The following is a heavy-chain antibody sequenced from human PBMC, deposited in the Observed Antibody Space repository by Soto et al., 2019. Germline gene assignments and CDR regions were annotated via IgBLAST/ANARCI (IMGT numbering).Heavy chain of an antibody. CDR3: AKVLRGQYDS. D-gene: IGHD3-3*01. CDR2: ITGGGRDT. CDR1: GFTFSTYA. J-gene: IGHJ4*02. V-gene: IGHV3-23*01. Sequence: VSLRLSCAASGFTFSTYAMAGVRQTPGKGLEWVSSITGGGRDTYYADSVKGRFTISRDNSKNTLFLQMNRLRVADKARYYCAKVLRGQYDSWGQRALVTVSS.